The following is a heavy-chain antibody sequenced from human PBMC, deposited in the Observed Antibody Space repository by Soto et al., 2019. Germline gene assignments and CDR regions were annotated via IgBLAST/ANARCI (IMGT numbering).Heavy chain of an antibody. Sequence: QITLKESGPTLVKPTQTLTLTCTFSGFSLTANGVGVGWIRQPPGKALEWLALIYWDDNKRYSPSLESRLTISKDTSKNHVVLTLTNMDPVDTGTYFCAHSSDFGSGSEYFDYWGQGTLVAVSS. CDR1: GFSLTANGVG. J-gene: IGHJ4*01. CDR2: IYWDDNK. V-gene: IGHV2-5*02. CDR3: AHSSDFGSGSEYFDY. D-gene: IGHD3-10*01.